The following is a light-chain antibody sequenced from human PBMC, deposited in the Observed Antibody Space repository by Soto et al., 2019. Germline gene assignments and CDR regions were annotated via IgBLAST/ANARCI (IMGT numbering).Light chain of an antibody. V-gene: IGLV2-23*01. CDR1: SSDVGSYNL. Sequence: QSALTQPASVSGSPGQSITISCTGTSSDVGSYNLVSWDQQHPGQAPKLLIYEATKRPSGLSNRFSGSKSGNTASLTISGLQAEDEAEYHCFSYAGSHYVFGTGTKLTVL. J-gene: IGLJ1*01. CDR2: EAT. CDR3: FSYAGSHYV.